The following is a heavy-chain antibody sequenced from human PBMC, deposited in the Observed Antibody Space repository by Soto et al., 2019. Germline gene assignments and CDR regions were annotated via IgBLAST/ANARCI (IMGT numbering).Heavy chain of an antibody. CDR1: GFTLSNFA. Sequence: EVQLLESGGGLVQPGGSLRLSCAASGFTLSNFAMSWVRQAPGKGLEWVSGVSGSGGSTYYADSVKGRFTISRDNCKNTLYLQMNSLRAEDTAVYYCAKEGYDSSGYYALEDYWGQGTLVTVSS. CDR3: AKEGYDSSGYYALEDY. CDR2: VSGSGGST. D-gene: IGHD3-22*01. V-gene: IGHV3-23*01. J-gene: IGHJ4*02.